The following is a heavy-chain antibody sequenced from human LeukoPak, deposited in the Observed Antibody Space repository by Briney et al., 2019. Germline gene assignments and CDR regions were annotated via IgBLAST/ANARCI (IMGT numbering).Heavy chain of an antibody. V-gene: IGHV3-30-3*01. Sequence: GGSLRLSCAASGFTFTSYAMHWVRQAPGKGLEWVAVISYDGSNKYYADSVKGRFTIPRDDSKNTLSLQMNSLRAEDSAVYYCARILLWFGEPGGFDYWGQGTLVTVSS. D-gene: IGHD3-10*01. CDR3: ARILLWFGEPGGFDY. J-gene: IGHJ4*02. CDR2: ISYDGSNK. CDR1: GFTFTSYA.